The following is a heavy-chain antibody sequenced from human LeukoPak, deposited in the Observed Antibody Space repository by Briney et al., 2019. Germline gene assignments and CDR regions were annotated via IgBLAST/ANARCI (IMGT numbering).Heavy chain of an antibody. CDR3: ARDRWGGDYFDY. CDR1: GYTFTSYY. J-gene: IGHJ4*02. CDR2: INPSGGST. Sequence: ASVKVSCKASGYTFTSYYMHWVRQAPGQGLEWMGIINPSGGSTSYAQKFQGRVTMTRDMSTSTVYMELSSLRSGDTAVYYCARDRWGGDYFDYWGQGTLVTVSS. D-gene: IGHD3-16*01. V-gene: IGHV1-46*01.